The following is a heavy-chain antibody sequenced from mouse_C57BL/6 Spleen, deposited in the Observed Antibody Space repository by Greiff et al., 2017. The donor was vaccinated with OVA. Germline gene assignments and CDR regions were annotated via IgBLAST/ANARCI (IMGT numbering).Heavy chain of an antibody. D-gene: IGHD2-4*01. CDR1: GFTFSSYA. CDR2: ISSGGDYI. Sequence: EVKVVESGAGLVKPGGSLKLSCAASGFTFSSYAMSWVRQTPEKRLEWVAYISSGGDYIYYADTVKGRFTISRDNARNTLYLQMSSLKSEDTAMYYCTRDYDYDALDYWGQGTTLTVSS. J-gene: IGHJ2*01. V-gene: IGHV5-9-1*02. CDR3: TRDYDYDALDY.